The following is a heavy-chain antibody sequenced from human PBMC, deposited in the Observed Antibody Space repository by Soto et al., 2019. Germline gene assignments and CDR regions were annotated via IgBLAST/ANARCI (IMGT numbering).Heavy chain of an antibody. D-gene: IGHD2-15*01. CDR3: AKKYCSGGRCYGVDY. CDR1: GFTFSSYA. Sequence: EVQLLESGGGLVQPGESLRLSCAASGFTFSSYAMSWVRQAPGKGLEWVSGISSNGGSTYYADSVKGRFTISRDNSEKTLFLQMNSLRAEDTAVYYCAKKYCSGGRCYGVDYWGQGTLVTVSS. J-gene: IGHJ4*02. V-gene: IGHV3-23*01. CDR2: ISSNGGST.